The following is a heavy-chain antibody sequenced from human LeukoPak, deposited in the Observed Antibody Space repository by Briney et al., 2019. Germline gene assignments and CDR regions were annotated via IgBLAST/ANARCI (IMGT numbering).Heavy chain of an antibody. Sequence: ASVKVSCNASGYTLIGYYMHWVRQAPGQGLEWMGWINPNSGGTNYAQKYQGRVTMTRGTSISTAYMELSRLRSDDTAVYYCARGSAYYCSGANCYSDYWGQGTLVTVSS. D-gene: IGHD2-15*01. J-gene: IGHJ4*02. CDR3: ARGSAYYCSGANCYSDY. V-gene: IGHV1-2*02. CDR1: GYTLIGYY. CDR2: INPNSGGT.